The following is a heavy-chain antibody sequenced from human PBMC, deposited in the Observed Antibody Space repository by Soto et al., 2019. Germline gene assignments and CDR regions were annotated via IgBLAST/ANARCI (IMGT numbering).Heavy chain of an antibody. V-gene: IGHV3-72*01. CDR1: GFTFSDHY. CDR3: ARISRDYYDSSGTDV. J-gene: IGHJ4*02. Sequence: GGSLRLSCAASGFTFSDHYMDWVRQAPGKGLEWVGRTGNKANSYTTEYAASVKGRFTISRDDSKNSLYLQMNSLKTEDTAVYYCARISRDYYDSSGTDVWGQGTLVTVSS. CDR2: TGNKANSYTT. D-gene: IGHD3-22*01.